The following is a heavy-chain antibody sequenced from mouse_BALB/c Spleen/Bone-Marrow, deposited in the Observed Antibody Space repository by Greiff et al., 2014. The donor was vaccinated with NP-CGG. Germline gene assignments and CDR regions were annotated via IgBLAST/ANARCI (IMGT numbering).Heavy chain of an antibody. CDR3: ARPFATVVATVFAY. CDR2: IGVGGTYT. D-gene: IGHD1-1*01. V-gene: IGHV5-6*01. J-gene: IGHJ3*01. CDR1: GFTFSGFG. Sequence: EVQLVESGGDLVKPGGSLKLSCAASGFTFSGFGMSWVRQSPDKRLEWVGTIGVGGTYTYYPDSVKGRFTISRDNAENTLYLRMSSLKTEDTAMYYCARPFATVVATVFAYWGQGTLVTVSA.